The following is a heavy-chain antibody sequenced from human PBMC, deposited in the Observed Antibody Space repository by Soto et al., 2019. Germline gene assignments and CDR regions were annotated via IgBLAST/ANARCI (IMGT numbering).Heavy chain of an antibody. CDR2: IYYSGST. CDR3: ATPRPY. V-gene: IGHV4-39*01. CDR1: DGSISSSSYY. Sequence: PSETMSHTCTVADGSISSSSYYWGWIRQPPGKGLEWIGSIYYSGSTYYNPSLKSRVTISVDTSKNQFSLKLSSVTAADTAVYYCATPRPYWGQGTLVTVSS. J-gene: IGHJ4*02.